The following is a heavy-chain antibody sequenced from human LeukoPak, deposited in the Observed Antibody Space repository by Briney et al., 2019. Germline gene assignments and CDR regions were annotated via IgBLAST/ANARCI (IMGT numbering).Heavy chain of an antibody. J-gene: IGHJ4*02. Sequence: SETLSLTCTVSGGSISSYYWSWIRQPAGKGLEWIGRIYTSGSTNYNPSLKSRVTMSVDTSKNQFSLKLSSVTAADTAVYYCARTYCSSTSCYVQSGAFDIWGQGTLVTVSS. D-gene: IGHD2-2*01. CDR3: ARTYCSSTSCYVQSGAFDI. CDR2: IYTSGST. V-gene: IGHV4-4*07. CDR1: GGSISSYY.